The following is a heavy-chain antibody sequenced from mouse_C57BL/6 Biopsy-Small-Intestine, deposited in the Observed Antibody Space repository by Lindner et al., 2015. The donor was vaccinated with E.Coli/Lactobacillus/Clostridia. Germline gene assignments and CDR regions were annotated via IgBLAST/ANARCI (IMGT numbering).Heavy chain of an antibody. V-gene: IGHV1-31*01. CDR3: ASLTGTKGHFDY. CDR1: GYSFTGYY. D-gene: IGHD4-1*01. CDR2: IYPYNGVS. J-gene: IGHJ2*01. Sequence: VQLQESGPELVKPGASVKISCKASGYSFTGYYMQWVKRSHGNILDWIGYIYPYNGVSSYNQKFKGKATLTVDKSSSTAYMELRSLTSEDSAVYYCASLTGTKGHFDYWGQGTTLTVSS.